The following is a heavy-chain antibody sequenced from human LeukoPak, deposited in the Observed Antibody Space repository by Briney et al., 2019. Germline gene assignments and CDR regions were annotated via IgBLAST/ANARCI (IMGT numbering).Heavy chain of an antibody. Sequence: PGTSLRLSCAVSGFTMKNFGMHWVRQAPGKGLEWVAVIWYDGSQRHYMDSVKGRFAISRENSMNTLSLEMYGLRVEDTAVYYCVRGADMNYNFENSFYFDSWGQGALVIVSS. D-gene: IGHD3-3*01. J-gene: IGHJ4*02. CDR1: GFTMKNFG. CDR2: IWYDGSQR. CDR3: VRGADMNYNFENSFYFDS. V-gene: IGHV3-33*01.